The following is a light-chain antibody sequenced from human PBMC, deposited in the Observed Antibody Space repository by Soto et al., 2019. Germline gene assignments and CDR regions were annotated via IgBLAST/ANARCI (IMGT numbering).Light chain of an antibody. CDR3: QQLNSFPFI. J-gene: IGKJ5*01. CDR2: AAS. CDR1: QAIDTY. Sequence: DIQLTQSPSFLSAAVGDRVTITCRASQAIDTYLAWYQQKPGKAPKLLIYAASLLQSGVTSRFSGSGSGTEFPLTINSLQPEDFASYYCQQLNSFPFIFGQGTRLEIK. V-gene: IGKV1-9*01.